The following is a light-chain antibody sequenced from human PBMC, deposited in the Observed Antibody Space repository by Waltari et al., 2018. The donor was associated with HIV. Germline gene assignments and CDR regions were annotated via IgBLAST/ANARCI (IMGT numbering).Light chain of an antibody. CDR1: QSVLSSSNNKNY. CDR2: WAS. CDR3: QQYYNTPSIT. Sequence: DIVMTQSPDSLAVSLGQRATVNCKSSQSVLSSSNNKNYLAWYQQRPGQPPKLLISWASARESGVSDRISCSGSGTDFTLTINSLQAEDVAVYYCQQYYNTPSITFGQGTRLEIK. V-gene: IGKV4-1*01. J-gene: IGKJ5*01.